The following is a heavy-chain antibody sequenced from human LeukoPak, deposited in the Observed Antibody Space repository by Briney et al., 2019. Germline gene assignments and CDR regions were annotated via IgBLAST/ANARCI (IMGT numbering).Heavy chain of an antibody. CDR1: GFDFSNYW. J-gene: IGHJ4*02. V-gene: IGHV3-7*01. Sequence: GGSLRLSCAASGFDFSNYWMYWVRQAPGKGLEWVANIKQDGSEKYYVDSVRGRFTISRDNAKNSLSLQMNSLRDEDTAVYYCEGHNYGGPFDYWGLGTLVTVSS. CDR3: EGHNYGGPFDY. CDR2: IKQDGSEK. D-gene: IGHD4/OR15-4a*01.